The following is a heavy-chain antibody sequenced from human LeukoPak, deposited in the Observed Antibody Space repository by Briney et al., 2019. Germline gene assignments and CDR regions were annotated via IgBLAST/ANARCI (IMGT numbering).Heavy chain of an antibody. CDR3: ARIYYYGSLYYFDY. Sequence: PSETLSLTCSVSGDSINNYFWSWIRQPPGKGLEWIGYIYYSGSTNCSPSFESRVTISVATSKNQFSLRLKSVTAADTAVYYCARIYYYGSLYYFDYWDQGTLVTVSS. J-gene: IGHJ4*02. V-gene: IGHV4-59*08. CDR1: GDSINNYF. CDR2: IYYSGST. D-gene: IGHD3-10*01.